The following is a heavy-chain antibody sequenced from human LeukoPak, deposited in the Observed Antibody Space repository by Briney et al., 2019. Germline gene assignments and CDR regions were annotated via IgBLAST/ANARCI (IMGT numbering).Heavy chain of an antibody. Sequence: SVKVSCKASGGTFSSYAISWVRQAPGQGLEWMGRIIPIFGTANYAQKFQGRVTITTDESTSTAYMELSSLRSEDTAVYYCAREVLVTLYYYYYYMDVWGKGTTVTVSS. CDR3: AREVLVTLYYYYYYMDV. J-gene: IGHJ6*03. CDR1: GGTFSSYA. V-gene: IGHV1-69*05. D-gene: IGHD4-11*01. CDR2: IIPIFGTA.